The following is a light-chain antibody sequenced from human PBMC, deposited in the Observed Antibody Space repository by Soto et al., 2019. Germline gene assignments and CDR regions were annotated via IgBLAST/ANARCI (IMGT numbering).Light chain of an antibody. Sequence: EIVMTQSPATLSVSPGERATLSCRASQSVSSNLAWYQQKPGQAPRLLIYGASTRATGIPARFSGSGSGTEFTLTLSSLQSEDFAVYCCQQYNNWWTFGQGTKVEIK. CDR1: QSVSSN. V-gene: IGKV3-15*01. CDR2: GAS. CDR3: QQYNNWWT. J-gene: IGKJ1*01.